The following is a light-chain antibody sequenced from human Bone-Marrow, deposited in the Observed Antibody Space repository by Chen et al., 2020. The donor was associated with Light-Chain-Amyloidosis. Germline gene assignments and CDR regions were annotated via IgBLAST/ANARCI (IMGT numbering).Light chain of an antibody. V-gene: IGLV2-14*01. J-gene: IGLJ1*01. Sequence: HSALTQPASVSGSPGRSIPISCTGTSSDVGGDNHVSWYQQHPDKAPKLMIYEVTNRPSWVPDRFSGSKSDNTASLTISGLQTEDEADYFCSSYTITNTLVFGSGTRVTVL. CDR1: SSDVGGDNH. CDR3: SSYTITNTLV. CDR2: EVT.